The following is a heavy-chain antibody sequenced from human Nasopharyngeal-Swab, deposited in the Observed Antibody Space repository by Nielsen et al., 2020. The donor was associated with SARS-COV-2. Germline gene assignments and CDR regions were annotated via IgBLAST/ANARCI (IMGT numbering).Heavy chain of an antibody. J-gene: IGHJ4*02. Sequence: ASVKVSCKASGYTFTGHNMHWVRQAPGQGLEWMAIFDPRGDSTGHAQKFQGRLTMTTDTSTSTAYMELRSLRSDDTAVYYCARYDFDYWGQGTLVTVSS. CDR1: GYTFTGHN. D-gene: IGHD2-8*01. CDR2: FDPRGDST. CDR3: ARYDFDY. V-gene: IGHV1-46*01.